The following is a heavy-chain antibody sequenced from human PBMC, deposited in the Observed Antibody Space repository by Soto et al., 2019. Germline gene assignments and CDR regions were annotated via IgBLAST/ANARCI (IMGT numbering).Heavy chain of an antibody. J-gene: IGHJ3*02. CDR1: GFTFSDYA. CDR3: PKDRQDHNSVWDPFDI. V-gene: IGHV3-23*01. CDR2: IGGGDDT. D-gene: IGHD2-21*01. Sequence: GGSLRLSCAASGFTFSDYAMNWVRQAPGKGLEWVSSIGGGDDTYYADSVKGRFSISRDNSKSTLFLQMNNLRVEDTAIYYCPKDRQDHNSVWDPFDIWGQGTKVTVSS.